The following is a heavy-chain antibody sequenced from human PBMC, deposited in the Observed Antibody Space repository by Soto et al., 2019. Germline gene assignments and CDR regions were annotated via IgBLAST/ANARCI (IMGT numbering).Heavy chain of an antibody. V-gene: IGHV3-23*01. CDR2: ISGSGGRT. J-gene: IGHJ5*02. CDR3: AKPFLQTGYSSRWYGLTLNKKKYNWFEP. D-gene: IGHD6-13*01. CDR1: GFTFSSYA. Sequence: GGSLRLSCAASGFTFSSYAMSWVRQAPGKGLEWVSAISGSGGRTYYADSVKGRFTISRDNSKNTLYLQMNSLRAEDTAVYYCAKPFLQTGYSSRWYGLTLNKKKYNWFEPWGQGTLVTVSS.